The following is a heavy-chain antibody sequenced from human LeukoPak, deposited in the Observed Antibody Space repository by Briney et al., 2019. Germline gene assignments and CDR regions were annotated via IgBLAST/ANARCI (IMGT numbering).Heavy chain of an antibody. J-gene: IGHJ4*02. CDR2: IKHDGSEA. Sequence: PGGSLRLSCAASEFTFNSYWMSWVRQAPGKGLQWVANIKHDGSEAHYVDSVKGRFTISRDNAKSSLSLQMNSLNVDDTGVYFCTRDALFGSGRTHLDFWSQGTLVSVSS. V-gene: IGHV3-7*04. CDR1: EFTFNSYW. CDR3: TRDALFGSGRTHLDF. D-gene: IGHD3-10*01.